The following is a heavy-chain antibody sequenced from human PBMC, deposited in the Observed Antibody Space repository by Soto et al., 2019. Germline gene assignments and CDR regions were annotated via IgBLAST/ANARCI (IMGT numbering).Heavy chain of an antibody. CDR2: IYHSGST. CDR1: GGSISSSNW. J-gene: IGHJ6*02. Sequence: TLSLTCAVSGGSISSSNWWSWVRQPPGKGLEWIGEIYHSGSTNYNPSLKSRVTISVDKSKNQFSLKLSSVTAADTAVYYCARWGGDSTSPMTDNYYYGMDVWGQGTTVTVSS. V-gene: IGHV4-4*02. D-gene: IGHD2-21*02. CDR3: ARWGGDSTSPMTDNYYYGMDV.